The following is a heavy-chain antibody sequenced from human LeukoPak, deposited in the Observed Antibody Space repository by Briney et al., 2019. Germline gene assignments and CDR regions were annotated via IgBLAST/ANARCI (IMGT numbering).Heavy chain of an antibody. V-gene: IGHV1-46*01. Sequence: ASVTVSCKASGYTFTNYYMHWVRQAPGQGLEWMGIINPSGGSTSYAQKFQGRVTMTRDTSTSTVYMELSSLRSEDTAVYYCASETGDHSSGFYDGFDPWGQGTLVTVSS. J-gene: IGHJ5*02. CDR1: GYTFTNYY. CDR2: INPSGGST. CDR3: ASETGDHSSGFYDGFDP. D-gene: IGHD6-19*01.